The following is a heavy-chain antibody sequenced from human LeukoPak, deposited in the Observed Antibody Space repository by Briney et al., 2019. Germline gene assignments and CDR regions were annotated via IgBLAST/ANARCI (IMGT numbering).Heavy chain of an antibody. D-gene: IGHD6-13*01. CDR2: IYPGDSDT. CDR3: ARTSGYSSSWYRGAYYYGMDV. J-gene: IGHJ6*02. V-gene: IGHV5-51*01. Sequence: GESLKISCKGSGYSFTSYWIGWVRLMPGKGLEWMGIIYPGDSDTRYSPSFQGQVTISADKSISTAYLQWSSLKASDTAMYYCARTSGYSSSWYRGAYYYGMDVWGQGTTVTVSS. CDR1: GYSFTSYW.